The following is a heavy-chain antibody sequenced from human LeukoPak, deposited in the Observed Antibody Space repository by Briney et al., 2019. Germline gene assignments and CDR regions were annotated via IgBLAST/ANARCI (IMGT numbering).Heavy chain of an antibody. V-gene: IGHV5-51*01. CDR3: VRHMTQWLEVDY. CDR2: IYPGDSDT. J-gene: IGHJ4*02. CDR1: GYSFTSYW. Sequence: GESLKISCKGSGYSFTSYWIGWVRPMPGKGLEWLGIIYPGDSDTRYSPFFQGQVTISADKSISTAYLQWSSLKASDTAMYYCVRHMTQWLEVDYWGQGTLVTVSS. D-gene: IGHD3-22*01.